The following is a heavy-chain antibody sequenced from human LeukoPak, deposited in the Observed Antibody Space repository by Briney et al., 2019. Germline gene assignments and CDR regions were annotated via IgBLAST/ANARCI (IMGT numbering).Heavy chain of an antibody. CDR2: IYSGGST. D-gene: IGHD2-15*01. Sequence: PGGSLSLSCAASGFTVSSNYMSWVRQAPGKGLEWVSVIYSGGSTYYADSVKGRFTISRDNSKNTLYLQMNSLRAEDTAVYYCARLGYCSGGSCYWGQGTLVTVSS. CDR1: GFTVSSNY. V-gene: IGHV3-53*01. J-gene: IGHJ4*02. CDR3: ARLGYCSGGSCY.